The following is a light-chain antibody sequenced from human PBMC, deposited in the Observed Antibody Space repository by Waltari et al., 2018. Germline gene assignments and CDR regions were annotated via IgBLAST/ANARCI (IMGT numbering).Light chain of an antibody. CDR2: WAS. CDR1: QSVLSSSNNKNS. Sequence: DIVMTQSPDPLALSLVESATPECKPSQSVLSSSNNKNSLDWYLQKPGQPPKLLITWASTRKSGVPDRFSGSGSGTDFALTISSLQAEDVAVYYCQKCYSPPYTFGQGTKLEIK. J-gene: IGKJ2*01. CDR3: QKCYSPPYT. V-gene: IGKV4-1*01.